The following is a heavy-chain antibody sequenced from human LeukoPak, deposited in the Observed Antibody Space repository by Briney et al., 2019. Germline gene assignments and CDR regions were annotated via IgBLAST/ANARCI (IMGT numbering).Heavy chain of an antibody. J-gene: IGHJ3*02. CDR3: ARPNQLIAAAASDAFDI. D-gene: IGHD6-13*01. CDR1: GGSISSSSYY. V-gene: IGHV4-39*01. CDR2: IYYSGST. Sequence: KPSETLSLTCTDSGGSISSSSYYWGWIRQPPGKGLEWIGSIYYSGSTYYNPSLKSRVTISVDTSKNQFSLKLSSVTAADTAVYYCARPNQLIAAAASDAFDIWGQGTMVTVSS.